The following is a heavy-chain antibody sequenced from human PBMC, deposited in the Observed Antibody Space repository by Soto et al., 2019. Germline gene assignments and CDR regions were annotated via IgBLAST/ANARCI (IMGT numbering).Heavy chain of an antibody. CDR1: GYTFTSYD. V-gene: IGHV1-8*01. CDR2: MNPNSGNT. Sequence: QVQLVQSGAEVKKPGASVKVSCKASGYTFTSYDINWVRQATGQGLEWMGWMNPNSGNTGYVQKFQGRVTMTRNTSISTAYMELSSLRSEDMAVYFCARGAMYAPPPDYWGQGTLVTVSS. CDR3: ARGAMYAPPPDY. J-gene: IGHJ4*02. D-gene: IGHD2-8*01.